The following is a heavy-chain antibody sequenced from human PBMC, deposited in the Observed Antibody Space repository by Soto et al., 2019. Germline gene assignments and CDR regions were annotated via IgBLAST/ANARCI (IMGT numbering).Heavy chain of an antibody. CDR1: VFTFSSYG. CDR3: AKSSGIVGASYFDY. V-gene: IGHV3-30*18. J-gene: IGHJ4*02. D-gene: IGHD1-26*01. Sequence: GSLRLACAASVFTFSSYGMHWVRQAPGKGLEWVADISYDGSNKYYADSVKGRFTISRDNSKNTLYLQMNSLRAEDTAVYYCAKSSGIVGASYFDYVCQGTLVTVSS. CDR2: ISYDGSNK.